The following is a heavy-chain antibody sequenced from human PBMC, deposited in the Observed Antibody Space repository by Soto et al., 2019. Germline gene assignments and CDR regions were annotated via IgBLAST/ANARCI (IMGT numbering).Heavy chain of an antibody. J-gene: IGHJ4*02. CDR3: ARERRDGYKYYFDY. D-gene: IGHD5-18*01. CDR1: GFPLEKYG. V-gene: IGHV3-21*04. Sequence: PGGSLRLYCAVSGFPLEKYGMNWVRQAPGKGLEWVSSISFSGDYIYYADSVKGRFTISRDNARNSLYLQMNRLGVDDTAVYYCARERRDGYKYYFDYWGQGTLVTVSS. CDR2: ISFSGDYI.